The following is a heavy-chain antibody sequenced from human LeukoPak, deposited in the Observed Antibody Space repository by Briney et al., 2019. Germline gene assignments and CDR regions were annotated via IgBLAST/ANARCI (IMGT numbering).Heavy chain of an antibody. Sequence: GGSLRLSCAASGFTFSSYEMNWVRQAPGRGLEWVSSISSSSSYIYYADSVKGRFTISRDNAKNSLYLQMNSLRAEDTAVYYCARDPYYYDSSGHPWGQGTMVTVSS. CDR1: GFTFSSYE. D-gene: IGHD3-22*01. CDR3: ARDPYYYDSSGHP. V-gene: IGHV3-21*01. CDR2: ISSSSSYI. J-gene: IGHJ3*01.